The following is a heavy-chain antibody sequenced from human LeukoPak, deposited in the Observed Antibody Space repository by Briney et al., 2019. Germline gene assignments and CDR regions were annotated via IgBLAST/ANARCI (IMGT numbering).Heavy chain of an antibody. J-gene: IGHJ4*02. V-gene: IGHV3-30-3*01. CDR2: ISYDGSNK. CDR3: ARGEAVAGPGDY. D-gene: IGHD6-19*01. CDR1: GFTFSSYA. Sequence: PGGSLRLSCAASGFTFSSYAMHWVRQAPGKGLEWVAVISYDGSNKYYTDSVKGRFTISRDNSKNTLYLQMNSLRAEDTAVYYCARGEAVAGPGDYWGQGTLVTVSS.